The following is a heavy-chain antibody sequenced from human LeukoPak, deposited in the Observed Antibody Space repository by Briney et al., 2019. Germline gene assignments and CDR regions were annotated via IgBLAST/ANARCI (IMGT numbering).Heavy chain of an antibody. V-gene: IGHV3-30*19. CDR3: ARRGGTVATIGDDFDY. D-gene: IGHD5-12*01. CDR1: GFSFSIYN. J-gene: IGHJ4*02. CDR2: ISYDGSNK. Sequence: PGGSLRLSCAASGFSFSIYNMHWVRQTPGKGLEWVAVISYDGSNKYYADSVKGRFTISRDNSKNTLYVQMNSLRAEDTAIYYCARRGGTVATIGDDFDYWGQGTVVTVSS.